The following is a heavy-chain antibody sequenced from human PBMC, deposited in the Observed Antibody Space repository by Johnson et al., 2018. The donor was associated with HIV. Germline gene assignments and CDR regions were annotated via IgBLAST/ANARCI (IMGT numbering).Heavy chain of an antibody. J-gene: IGHJ3*02. V-gene: IGHV3-7*01. Sequence: VQLVESGGGVVQPGGSLRLSCAASGFTFSSYWMSWVRQAPGKGLEWVANIKQDGSEKYYVDSVKGRFTISRDNAKNSLYLQMNSLRAEDTAVYYCAREYYYDSSGTPVFDIWGQGTMVTVSS. CDR1: GFTFSSYW. CDR3: AREYYYDSSGTPVFDI. CDR2: IKQDGSEK. D-gene: IGHD3-22*01.